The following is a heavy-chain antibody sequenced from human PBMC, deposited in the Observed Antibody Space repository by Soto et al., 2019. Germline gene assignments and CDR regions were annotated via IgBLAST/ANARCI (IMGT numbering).Heavy chain of an antibody. V-gene: IGHV1-69*13. CDR2: IIPIFGTA. CDR3: ARAPNILTVKYYFDY. Sequence: ASVKVSCKASGGTFSSYSINWVRQAPGQGLEWMGGIIPIFGTANNAQKFQGRVTITADEFATTVYMELSSLRSEDTAVYYCARAPNILTVKYYFDYWGQGTLVTVSS. J-gene: IGHJ4*02. CDR1: GGTFSSYS. D-gene: IGHD3-9*01.